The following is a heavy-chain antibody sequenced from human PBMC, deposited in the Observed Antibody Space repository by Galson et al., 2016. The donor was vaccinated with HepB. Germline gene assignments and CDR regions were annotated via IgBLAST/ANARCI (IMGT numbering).Heavy chain of an antibody. D-gene: IGHD6-13*01. CDR3: ARGGPFSTSWYLDF. V-gene: IGHV3-23*01. CDR2: ISGSGGST. J-gene: IGHJ4*02. CDR1: GFTFDDYA. Sequence: SLRLSCAGSGFTFDDYAMHWVRQAPGKGLEWVSTISGSGGSTWYADSVKGRLTISRDNSKNTLYLQMNSLRAEDTAVYYCARGGPFSTSWYLDFWGQGTLLTVSS.